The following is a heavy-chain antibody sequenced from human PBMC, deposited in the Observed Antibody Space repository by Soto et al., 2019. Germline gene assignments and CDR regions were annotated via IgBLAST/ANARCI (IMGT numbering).Heavy chain of an antibody. CDR3: ARLPVYHFWRGSVPMEV. CDR2: IYYTGTT. Sequence: QVQLQESGPGLVKPSETLSLTCTVSGGSVSSGRYQWSWIRQSPGKGLEWIWYIYYTGTTNYNPSPKRPVPITVATSKNPVSPEPTPGTAADPAPYFCARLPVYHFWRGSVPMEVWGQGTLVTVSS. V-gene: IGHV4-61*01. J-gene: IGHJ4*03. D-gene: IGHD3-3*01. CDR1: GGSVSSGRYQ.